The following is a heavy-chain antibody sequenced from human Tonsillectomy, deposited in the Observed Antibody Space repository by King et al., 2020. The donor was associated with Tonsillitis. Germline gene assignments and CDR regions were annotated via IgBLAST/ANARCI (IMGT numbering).Heavy chain of an antibody. J-gene: IGHJ2*01. Sequence: QLQESGPGLVKPSETSSLTCTVSGGSIINRSFYWGWIRQPPGKGLEWIGSIHNSGDTYYSPSLKSRVTMSVDTSKSQFSLKLNSVTAADTAVYYCARHCSGGRCYSYFDLWGRGTLVTVSS. D-gene: IGHD2-15*01. CDR3: ARHCSGGRCYSYFDL. V-gene: IGHV4-39*01. CDR1: GGSIINRSFY. CDR2: IHNSGDT.